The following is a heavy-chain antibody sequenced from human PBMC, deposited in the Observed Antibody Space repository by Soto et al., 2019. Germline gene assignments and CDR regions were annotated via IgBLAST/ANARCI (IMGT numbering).Heavy chain of an antibody. CDR2: INAGNGNT. D-gene: IGHD6-13*01. Sequence: ASVKVSCKASGYTFTSYAMHWVRQAPGQRLEWMGWINAGNGNTKYSQKFQGRVTITRDTSASTAYMELSSLRSEDTAVYYCAREMVPIAAAGDDAFDIWGQGTMVTVSS. CDR1: GYTFTSYA. J-gene: IGHJ3*02. CDR3: AREMVPIAAAGDDAFDI. V-gene: IGHV1-3*01.